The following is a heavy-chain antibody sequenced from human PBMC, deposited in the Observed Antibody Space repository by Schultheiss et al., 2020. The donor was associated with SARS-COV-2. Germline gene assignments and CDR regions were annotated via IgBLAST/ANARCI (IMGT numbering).Heavy chain of an antibody. CDR2: IYHSGST. D-gene: IGHD4-17*01. CDR3: ASALMTTVTGFDY. CDR1: GGSISSSNW. J-gene: IGHJ4*02. V-gene: IGHV4-4*02. Sequence: SETLSLTCAVSGGSISSSNWWSWVRQPPGKGLEWIGEIYHSGSTNYNPSLKSRVTISVDTSKNQFSLRLSSVTAADTAVYYCASALMTTVTGFDYWGQGTLVTVSS.